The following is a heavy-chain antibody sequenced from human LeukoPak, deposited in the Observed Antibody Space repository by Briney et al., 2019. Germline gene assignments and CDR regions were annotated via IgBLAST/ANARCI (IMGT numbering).Heavy chain of an antibody. CDR3: ARVTGYTIEDYFDY. Sequence: ASVKVSCKASGYTFTSYGISWVRQAPGQGLEWMGWISAYNGNTNYAQKLQGRVTMTTDASTSTAYMELRSLRSDDTAVYYCARVTGYTIEDYFDYWGQGTLVTVSS. CDR1: GYTFTSYG. V-gene: IGHV1-18*01. CDR2: ISAYNGNT. J-gene: IGHJ4*02. D-gene: IGHD3-9*01.